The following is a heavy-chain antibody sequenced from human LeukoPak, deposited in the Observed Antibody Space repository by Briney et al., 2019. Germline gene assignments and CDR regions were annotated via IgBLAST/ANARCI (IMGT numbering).Heavy chain of an antibody. V-gene: IGHV1-2*02. CDR1: GYTFTGYY. D-gene: IGHD3-22*01. CDR2: INPISSGT. CDR3: ARDISGYYATSGPLDY. Sequence: ASVKVSCKASGYTFTGYYMHWVRQAPGQGLEWMGWINPISSGTNFAQKFQGRVTMTRDTSITTAYMELSSLRSDDTALYYCARDISGYYATSGPLDYWGQGTLVTVSS. J-gene: IGHJ4*02.